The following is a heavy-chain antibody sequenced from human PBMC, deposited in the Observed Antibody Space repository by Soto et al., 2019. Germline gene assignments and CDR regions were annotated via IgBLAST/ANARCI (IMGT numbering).Heavy chain of an antibody. CDR2: ISWNSGSI. Sequence: EVQLVESGGGLVQPGRSLRLSCAAAGFTFDDYAMHWVRQAPGKGLEWVSGISWNSGSIGYADSVKGRFTISRDNAKNSLYLLMNSLRAEDTALYYCARTIAESWFDPWGQGTLVTVSS. D-gene: IGHD2-21*01. CDR3: ARTIAESWFDP. V-gene: IGHV3-9*01. J-gene: IGHJ5*02. CDR1: GFTFDDYA.